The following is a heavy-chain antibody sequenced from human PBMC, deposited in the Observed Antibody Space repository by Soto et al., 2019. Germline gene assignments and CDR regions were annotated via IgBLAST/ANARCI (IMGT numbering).Heavy chain of an antibody. J-gene: IGHJ4*02. Sequence: ASVKISCKAFGYTFTSYGISWVREAPGLGLEWMGWISTYNGNTKYALKLTGRVTKTTDTSTITAYMELRSLRSYYTTGYYCALSRFDLIDYWGQGTLVTVSS. CDR3: ALSRFDLIDY. CDR1: GYTFTSYG. D-gene: IGHD3-10*01. CDR2: ISTYNGNT. V-gene: IGHV1-18*01.